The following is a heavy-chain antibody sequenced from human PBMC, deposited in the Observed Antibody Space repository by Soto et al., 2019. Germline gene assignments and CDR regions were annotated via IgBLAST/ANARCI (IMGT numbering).Heavy chain of an antibody. Sequence: QVQLVQSGAEVKKPGASVRVSCKASGYSLRNYAFAWVRQAPGQGLEWMAWLSGYNGDTQYTPKFQGRVTLTTDTSTNTASIDRRTLRSGDRAVYYCARVDGPCATGGWFEAWGQGPLVTVSS. CDR1: GYSLRNYA. CDR2: LSGYNGDT. J-gene: IGHJ5*02. V-gene: IGHV1-18*01. CDR3: ARVDGPCATGGWFEA. D-gene: IGHD2-15*01.